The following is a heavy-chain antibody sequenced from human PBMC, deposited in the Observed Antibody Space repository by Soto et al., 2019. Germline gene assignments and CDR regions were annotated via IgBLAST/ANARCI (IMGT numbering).Heavy chain of an antibody. CDR2: ISGSGGST. J-gene: IGHJ5*02. V-gene: IGHV3-23*01. D-gene: IGHD3-3*01. Sequence: PGGSLRLSCAASGFTFSSYAMSWVRQAPGKGLEWVSAISGSGGSTYYADSVKGRFTISRDNSKNSLYLQMNSLRAEDTAVYYCAKEGYDFWSGYPNWFDPWGQGTLVTVSS. CDR1: GFTFSSYA. CDR3: AKEGYDFWSGYPNWFDP.